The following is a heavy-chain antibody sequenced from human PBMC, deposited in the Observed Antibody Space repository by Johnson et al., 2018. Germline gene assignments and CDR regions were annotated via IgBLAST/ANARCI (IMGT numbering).Heavy chain of an antibody. CDR1: GYTFTSYD. D-gene: IGHD6-6*01. Sequence: QVQLVQSGAEVKKPGASVKVSCKDSGYTFTSYDINWVRQATGQGLEWMGWMNPNSGNTGYAQKFQGRVTMTRNTSISTASMELRSLRSTDTAVYYCAREEAYSSSSDYYYSYMDVWGKGTTVTGSS. CDR2: MNPNSGNT. V-gene: IGHV1-8*01. CDR3: AREEAYSSSSDYYYSYMDV. J-gene: IGHJ6*03.